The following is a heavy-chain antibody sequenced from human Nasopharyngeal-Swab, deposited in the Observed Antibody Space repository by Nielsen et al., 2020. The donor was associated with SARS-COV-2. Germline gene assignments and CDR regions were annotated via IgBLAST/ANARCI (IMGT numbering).Heavy chain of an antibody. Sequence: ASVKVSCKASGYTFTGYYMHWVRQAPGQGLEWMGWINPNSGGTNYAQKFQGWVTMTRDTSISTAYMELSRLRSDDTAVYYCARDQMVVVPAAINYYYYGMDVWGQGTTVTVSS. V-gene: IGHV1-2*04. CDR1: GYTFTGYY. CDR3: ARDQMVVVPAAINYYYYGMDV. J-gene: IGHJ6*02. CDR2: INPNSGGT. D-gene: IGHD2-2*01.